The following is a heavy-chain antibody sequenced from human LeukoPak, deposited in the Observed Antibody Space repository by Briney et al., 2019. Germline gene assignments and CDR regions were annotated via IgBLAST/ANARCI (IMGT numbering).Heavy chain of an antibody. D-gene: IGHD5-18*01. Sequence: PGGSLRLSCAASGFTFSRYWMHWVRQAPGQGLEYVSAISSNGGLTYYADSVQGRFTISRDSSKNTVYLQVNGLRTQDTAVYYCVKEYSYGFDYWGQGTMVTVSS. CDR2: ISSNGGLT. CDR1: GFTFSRYW. J-gene: IGHJ4*02. CDR3: VKEYSYGFDY. V-gene: IGHV3-64D*09.